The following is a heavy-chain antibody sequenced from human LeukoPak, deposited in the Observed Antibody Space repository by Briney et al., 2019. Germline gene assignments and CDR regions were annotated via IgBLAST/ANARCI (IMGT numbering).Heavy chain of an antibody. D-gene: IGHD3-22*01. V-gene: IGHV4-34*01. CDR3: ARLDYTLNLGGSGYYFDH. CDR1: GGPFSNYY. J-gene: IGHJ4*02. Sequence: SETLSLTCAVYGGPFSNYYWSWIRQPPGKGLEWIGEINDSGGTTYNPPLKSRVTLSIDNSQSQFSLRLSSVTAADTAVYYCARLDYTLNLGGSGYYFDHWGQGTLVTVSS. CDR2: INDSGGT.